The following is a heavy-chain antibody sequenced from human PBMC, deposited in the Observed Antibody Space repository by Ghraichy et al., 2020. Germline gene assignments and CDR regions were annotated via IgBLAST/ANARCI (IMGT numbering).Heavy chain of an antibody. Sequence: GGSLRLSCAASGFTFSSYAMNWVRQAPGKGLEWVSTISGSGGSTYYADSVKGRFTISRDNSKNTLYLQLNSLRADDTAVYYCAKDQASRGWYIDYWGQGTLVTVSS. CDR2: ISGSGGST. V-gene: IGHV3-23*01. J-gene: IGHJ4*02. CDR3: AKDQASRGWYIDY. D-gene: IGHD6-19*01. CDR1: GFTFSSYA.